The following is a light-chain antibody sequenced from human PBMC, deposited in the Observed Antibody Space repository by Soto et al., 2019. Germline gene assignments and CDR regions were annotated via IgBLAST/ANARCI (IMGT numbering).Light chain of an antibody. V-gene: IGKV3-15*01. CDR1: QSVSSN. CDR2: GAS. Sequence: EIVMTQSPATLSVSPGERATLSCRASQSVSSNLAWYHQKPGQAPRLLIYGASTRATGIPAMFSGSGSGTEFTLTIRSLQSEDFAVYYCQQYNNWPPWTFGQGTKVEIK. J-gene: IGKJ1*01. CDR3: QQYNNWPPWT.